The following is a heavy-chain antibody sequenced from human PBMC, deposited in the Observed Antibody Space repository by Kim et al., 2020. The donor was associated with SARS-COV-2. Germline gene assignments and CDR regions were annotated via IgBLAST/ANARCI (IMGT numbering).Heavy chain of an antibody. D-gene: IGHD1-7*01. J-gene: IGHJ6*02. CDR3: ARTSYMANYRYYYYGMDV. V-gene: IGHV3-48*03. Sequence: GGSLRLSCAASEFIFSNYEMNWVRLAPGKGLEWVSYINDIGGTKHYADSVKGRFTVSRDNAKNSLYLQMNSLRAEDTATYYCARTSYMANYRYYYYGMDVWGPGTTVIVSS. CDR2: INDIGGTK. CDR1: EFIFSNYE.